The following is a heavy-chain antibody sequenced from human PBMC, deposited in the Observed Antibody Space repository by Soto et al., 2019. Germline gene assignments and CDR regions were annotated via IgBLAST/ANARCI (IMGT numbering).Heavy chain of an antibody. J-gene: IGHJ4*02. D-gene: IGHD3-22*01. CDR3: ARSYYYDSTGYYRTFDY. Sequence: GGSLRLSCAASGVTFSSDAMHWVRQAPGTGLEWVAVISNDGRNKDYVDSVKGRFTISRDNSKNMVYLQMDSLRVEDTALYFCARSYYYDSTGYYRTFDYWGPGTLVTVSS. CDR1: GVTFSSDA. CDR2: ISNDGRNK. V-gene: IGHV3-30-3*01.